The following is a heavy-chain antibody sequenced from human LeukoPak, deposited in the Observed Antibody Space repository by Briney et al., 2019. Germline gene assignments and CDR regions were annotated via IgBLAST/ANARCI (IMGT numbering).Heavy chain of an antibody. Sequence: GGSLRLSCAASGFTFDDYAMHWVRQAPGKGLEWVSGISYNSDTIAYADSVKGRFTISRDNAKNSLYLQMNSLRAGDTALYYCAKDYCGGDCYSGWYFDLWGRGTLVTVSS. D-gene: IGHD2-21*02. J-gene: IGHJ2*01. CDR1: GFTFDDYA. CDR3: AKDYCGGDCYSGWYFDL. V-gene: IGHV3-9*01. CDR2: ISYNSDTI.